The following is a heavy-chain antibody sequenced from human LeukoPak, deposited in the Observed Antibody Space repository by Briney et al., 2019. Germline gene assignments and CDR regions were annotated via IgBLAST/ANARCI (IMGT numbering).Heavy chain of an antibody. Sequence: GGSLRLSCAASGFTFDDYGMSWVRQAPGKGLEWVSGINWNGGSTVYADSVEGRFTISRDNAKNSLYLQMNTLRAEDTALYYCARGGKLLWFGAPLRDYNYYYYYMDVWGKGTTVTVSS. V-gene: IGHV3-20*04. CDR1: GFTFDDYG. CDR2: INWNGGST. D-gene: IGHD3-10*01. CDR3: ARGGKLLWFGAPLRDYNYYYYYMDV. J-gene: IGHJ6*03.